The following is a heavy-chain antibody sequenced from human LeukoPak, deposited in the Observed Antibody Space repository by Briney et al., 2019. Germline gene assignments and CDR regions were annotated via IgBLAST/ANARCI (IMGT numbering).Heavy chain of an antibody. CDR2: INQNGGVK. CDR1: RFTLSTYW. Sequence: GGSLRLSCAASRFTLSTYWMRWVRQAPGKGLEWVATINQNGGVKYYVDSVKGRLTISRDNAKTSLFLQMNSLRIDDTAMYYCTRTVNSASDFWGQGTLVTVSS. V-gene: IGHV3-7*03. D-gene: IGHD4-23*01. J-gene: IGHJ4*02. CDR3: TRTVNSASDF.